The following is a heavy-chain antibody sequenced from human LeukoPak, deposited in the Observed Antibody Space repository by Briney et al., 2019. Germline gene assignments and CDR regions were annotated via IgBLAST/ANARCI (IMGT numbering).Heavy chain of an antibody. J-gene: IGHJ3*02. CDR3: AKVRVRCSSIFWPRDACDI. CDR1: GFTFSNYA. D-gene: IGHD2-2*01. CDR2: ISGTTDSHITGIAFIT. Sequence: GGSLRLSCAASGFTFSNYAMSWVRQAPGKGLEWVSAISGTTDSHITGIAFITYYGYYVKGRFSISRDDSQNTLYWQMNNLRAEDTAVYYCAKVRVRCSSIFWPRDACDIGGEGTMVTVSS. V-gene: IGHV3-23*01.